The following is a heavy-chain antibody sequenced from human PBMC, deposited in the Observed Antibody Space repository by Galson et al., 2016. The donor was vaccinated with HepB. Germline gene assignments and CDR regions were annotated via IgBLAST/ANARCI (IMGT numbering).Heavy chain of an antibody. CDR1: DASINSGGYY. J-gene: IGHJ4*02. V-gene: IGHV4-31*03. CDR2: VFYSGTT. D-gene: IGHD5-12*01. Sequence: LSLTCSASDASINSGGYYWSWIRQLPVKGLEWIGYVFYSGTTYYNPSLKSRVTISIDTSNRQFSLKLTSVTAADTAVYYCARIKYSGYNPGLFFDSWGQGILVSVSS. CDR3: ARIKYSGYNPGLFFDS.